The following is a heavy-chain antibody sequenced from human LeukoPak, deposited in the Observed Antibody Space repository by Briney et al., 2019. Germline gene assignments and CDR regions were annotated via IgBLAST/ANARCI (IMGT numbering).Heavy chain of an antibody. V-gene: IGHV3-15*01. CDR2: IKNKGDGGTT. CDR3: TTSGTPFEY. Sequence: GGSLRLSCAASGFAFNKAWMIWVRLAPGKGLEWVGRIKNKGDGGTTDYAAHVKGRFTVSRDDSKSTLYLQMNSLKTEDTAVYYCTTSGTPFEYWGQGTLVTVSS. J-gene: IGHJ4*02. D-gene: IGHD3-10*01. CDR1: GFAFNKAW.